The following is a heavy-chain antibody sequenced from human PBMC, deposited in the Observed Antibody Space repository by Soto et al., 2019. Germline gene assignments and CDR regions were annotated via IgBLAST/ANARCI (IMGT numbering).Heavy chain of an antibody. Sequence: GESLKISCNGSGYGFTSYWIGWVRNMPGKGLGWMGIIYPGDSDTRYSPSFQGQVTISADKSISTAYLQWSSLKASDTAMYYCARDISEWQQMGGRLDHRDQETMVTVYS. CDR3: ARDISEWQQMGGRLDH. V-gene: IGHV5-51*01. D-gene: IGHD6-13*01. J-gene: IGHJ5*02. CDR2: IYPGDSDT. CDR1: GYGFTSYW.